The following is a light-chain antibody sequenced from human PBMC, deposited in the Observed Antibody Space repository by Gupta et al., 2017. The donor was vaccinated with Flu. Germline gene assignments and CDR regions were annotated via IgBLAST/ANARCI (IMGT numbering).Light chain of an antibody. Sequence: PASVSGSPGQSIAISCTGTNSDIGYYSLVSWFQQHPVQTPKLIVYEVNQRPSGISARFSGSKSGNTAFLTLSGLQAEDEADYYCSSYAGGFTYVFGTGTTFTVL. V-gene: IGLV2-23*02. CDR1: NSDIGYYSL. CDR3: SSYAGGFTYV. CDR2: EVN. J-gene: IGLJ1*01.